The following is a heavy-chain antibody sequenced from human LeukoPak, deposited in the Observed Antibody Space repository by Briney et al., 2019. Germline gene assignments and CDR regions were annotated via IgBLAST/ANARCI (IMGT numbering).Heavy chain of an antibody. CDR3: ARSRDGWSFDY. Sequence: SETLSLTCTVSGGSISSYYWSWIRQPPGKGLEWIGYIYYSGSTNYSPSLKSRVTISVDTSKNQFSLKLSSVTAADTAVYYCARSRDGWSFDYWGQGTLVTVSS. CDR1: GGSISSYY. J-gene: IGHJ4*02. V-gene: IGHV4-59*01. D-gene: IGHD5-24*01. CDR2: IYYSGST.